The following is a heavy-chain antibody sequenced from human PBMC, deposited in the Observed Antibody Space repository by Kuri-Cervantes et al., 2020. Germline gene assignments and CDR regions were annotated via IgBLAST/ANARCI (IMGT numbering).Heavy chain of an antibody. V-gene: IGHV1-2*04. CDR3: AGVRHSSSSAFDT. D-gene: IGHD6-6*01. J-gene: IGHJ3*02. Sequence: ASVKVSCKASGYTFTGYYVHWVRQAPGQGLEWMGWINPNSGGTNYAQKFQGWVTMTRDTSISTAYMELSRLRSDDTAVYYCAGVRHSSSSAFDTWGQGTMVTVSS. CDR2: INPNSGGT. CDR1: GYTFTGYY.